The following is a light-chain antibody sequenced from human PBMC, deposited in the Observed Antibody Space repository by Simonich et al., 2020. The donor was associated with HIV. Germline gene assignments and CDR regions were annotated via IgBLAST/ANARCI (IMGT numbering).Light chain of an antibody. Sequence: DIVMTQSPDSLAVSLGERATIICKSSQSVLYSSNNKNYLSLYQQKSGQPPKLLIYWASTRESGVPDRFSGSGSGTDFTLTISSLQAEDVAVYYCQQYNTTPYTFGQGTKLEIK. CDR1: QSVLYSSNNKNY. V-gene: IGKV4-1*01. J-gene: IGKJ2*01. CDR3: QQYNTTPYT. CDR2: WAS.